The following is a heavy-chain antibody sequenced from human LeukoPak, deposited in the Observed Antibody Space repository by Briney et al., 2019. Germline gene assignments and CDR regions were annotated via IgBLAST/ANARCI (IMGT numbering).Heavy chain of an antibody. Sequence: PGGSLRLSCAASGFTFSSYAMHWVRQAPGKGLEYVSAISSNGGSTYYANSVKGRFTISRDNSKNTLYLQMGSLRAEDMAVYYCARDTYSGYDYYLDYWGQGTLVTVSS. J-gene: IGHJ4*02. CDR1: GFTFSSYA. D-gene: IGHD5-12*01. V-gene: IGHV3-64*01. CDR2: ISSNGGST. CDR3: ARDTYSGYDYYLDY.